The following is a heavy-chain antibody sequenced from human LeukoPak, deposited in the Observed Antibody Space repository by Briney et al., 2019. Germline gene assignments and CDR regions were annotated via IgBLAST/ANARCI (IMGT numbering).Heavy chain of an antibody. CDR1: GYTFTAYY. J-gene: IGHJ3*02. CDR3: ARDFSDSSGFGAFDI. V-gene: IGHV1-2*02. D-gene: IGHD3-22*01. CDR2: INPNSGGT. Sequence: ASVKVSCKASGYTFTAYYMHWVRQAPGQGLEWMGWINPNSGGTNYAQKFQCRVTMTRDTSISTAYMELSRLRSDDTAVYYCARDFSDSSGFGAFDIWGQGTMVTVSS.